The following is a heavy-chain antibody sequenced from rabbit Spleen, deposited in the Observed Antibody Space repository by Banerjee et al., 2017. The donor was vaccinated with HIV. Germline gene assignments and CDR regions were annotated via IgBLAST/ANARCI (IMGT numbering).Heavy chain of an antibody. Sequence: QDQLVESGGGLVQPGGSLTLSCTASGFSFSRGQYMCWVRQAPGMGLEWISCIAGISSGFTYSATWAKGRFTCSKTSSTTVTLQMTSLTVADTATYFCARDTGSSFSSYGMDLWGQGTLVTVS. V-gene: IGHV1S45*01. D-gene: IGHD8-1*01. CDR1: GFSFSRGQY. CDR2: IAGISSGFT. CDR3: ARDTGSSFSSYGMDL. J-gene: IGHJ6*01.